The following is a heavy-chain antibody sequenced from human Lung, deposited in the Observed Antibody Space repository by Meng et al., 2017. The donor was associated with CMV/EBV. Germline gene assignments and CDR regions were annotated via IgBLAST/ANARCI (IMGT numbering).Heavy chain of an antibody. V-gene: IGHV1-18*01. Sequence: ASXXVSXKASGYTFTRFGVSWVRQAPGQGLEWMGMISGYNGNTVYAQKVQGRLTLTTDTSTRTAYMELRSLRSDDTAVYYCAREGDTQRGYYTPFDFWGPGPLVTVSS. CDR3: AREGDTQRGYYTPFDF. D-gene: IGHD1-26*01. CDR2: ISGYNGNT. CDR1: GYTFTRFG. J-gene: IGHJ4*02.